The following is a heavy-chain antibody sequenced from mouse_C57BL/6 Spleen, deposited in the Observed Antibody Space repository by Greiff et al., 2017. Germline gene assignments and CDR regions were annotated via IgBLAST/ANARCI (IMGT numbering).Heavy chain of an antibody. Sequence: EVQLVESGPELVKPGASVKMSCKASGYTFTDYNMHWVKQSHGKSLEWIGYINPNNGGTSYNQKFKGKATLTVNKSSSTAYMELRSLTSEDSAVYYCARDYDYSWFAYWGQGTLVTVSA. V-gene: IGHV1-22*01. D-gene: IGHD2-4*01. J-gene: IGHJ3*01. CDR1: GYTFTDYN. CDR2: INPNNGGT. CDR3: ARDYDYSWFAY.